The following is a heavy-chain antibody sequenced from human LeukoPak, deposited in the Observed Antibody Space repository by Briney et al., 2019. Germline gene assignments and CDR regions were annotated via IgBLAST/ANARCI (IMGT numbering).Heavy chain of an antibody. V-gene: IGHV3-21*01. CDR3: ARVGITIHAFDI. CDR1: GFTFSSYS. D-gene: IGHD3-3*01. Sequence: PGGSLRLSCAASGFTFSSYSMNWVRQAPGKGLEWVSSISSSSSYIYYADSVKGRFTISRDNAKNSLYLQMNSLRAEDTAVYYCARVGITIHAFDIWGQGTMVTVSS. J-gene: IGHJ3*02. CDR2: ISSSSSYI.